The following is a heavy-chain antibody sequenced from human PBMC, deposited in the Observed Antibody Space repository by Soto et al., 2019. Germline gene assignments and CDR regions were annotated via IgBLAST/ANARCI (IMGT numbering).Heavy chain of an antibody. CDR1: GFSISRGYY. J-gene: IGHJ4*02. CDR2: IYPSVSS. Sequence: ASETLSLTCIVSGFSISRGYYWSWVRQPPGKGLEWIGSIYPSVSSYHNPSLATRLRLSIDTSKNQFTLNLTSVTAADTALYFCAREKVGTTFFDNWGQGIQVTVSS. CDR3: AREKVGTTFFDN. D-gene: IGHD1-1*01. V-gene: IGHV4-38-2*02.